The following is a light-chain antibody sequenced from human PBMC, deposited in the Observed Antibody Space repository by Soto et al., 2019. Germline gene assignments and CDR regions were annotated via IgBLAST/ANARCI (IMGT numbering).Light chain of an antibody. V-gene: IGKV1-8*01. J-gene: IGKJ5*01. CDR3: QQYYSYPQA. CDR1: QGISSY. CDR2: AAS. Sequence: AIRMTQSPSSFSESTGDRFTSTCLASQGISSYLAWYQQKPGKAPKLLIYAASTLQSGVPSRFSGSGSGTDFTLTISCLQSEDFATYYCQQYYSYPQAFGQGTRLEIK.